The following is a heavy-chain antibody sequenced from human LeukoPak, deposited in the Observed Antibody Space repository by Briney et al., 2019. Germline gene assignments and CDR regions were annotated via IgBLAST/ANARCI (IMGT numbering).Heavy chain of an antibody. CDR3: ARVLLDHYYGSGSFFDY. J-gene: IGHJ4*02. CDR2: INAGNGNT. Sequence: VASVKVSCKASGYTFTSYAMHWVRQAPGQRLEWMGWINAGNGNTKYSQKFQGRVTITRDTSASTAYMELSSLRSEDTAVYYCARVLLDHYYGSGSFFDYWGQGTLVTVSS. V-gene: IGHV1-3*01. D-gene: IGHD3-10*01. CDR1: GYTFTSYA.